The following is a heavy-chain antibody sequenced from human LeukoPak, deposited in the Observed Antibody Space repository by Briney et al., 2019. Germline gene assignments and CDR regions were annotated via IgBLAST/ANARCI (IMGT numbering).Heavy chain of an antibody. D-gene: IGHD1-14*01. CDR1: GFTFTSSW. CDR3: TRYNNDHFDY. CDR2: INEPGTEQ. V-gene: IGHV3-7*01. J-gene: IGHJ4*02. Sequence: GGSLRLSCAASGFTFTSSWMSWVRQAPGKGLEWVANINEPGTEQFYADSVKGRFTLSRDNAKNSVRLLMSSLRVEDTAVYYCTRYNNDHFDYWGQGTLVTVSS.